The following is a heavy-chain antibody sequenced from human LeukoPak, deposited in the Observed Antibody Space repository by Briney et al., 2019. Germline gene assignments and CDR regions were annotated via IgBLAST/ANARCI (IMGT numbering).Heavy chain of an antibody. J-gene: IGHJ4*02. CDR2: INPGGDYT. CDR1: GYTFTSYF. D-gene: IGHD3-10*01. V-gene: IGHV1-46*01. Sequence: ASVKVSCKASGYTFTSYFMHWVRQAPGQGLEWMGIINPGGDYTSYAQKFQGRVTMTRDTSTSTVYMELSRLRSEDTANYYCARSVSSGSYYGLHYWGQGTLVTVSS. CDR3: ARSVSSGSYYGLHY.